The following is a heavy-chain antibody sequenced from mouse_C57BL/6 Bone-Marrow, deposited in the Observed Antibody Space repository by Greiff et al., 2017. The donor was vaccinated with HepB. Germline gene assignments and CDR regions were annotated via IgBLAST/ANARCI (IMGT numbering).Heavy chain of an antibody. CDR3: ARRGRGSSYSYAMDY. CDR2: IWSGGST. Sequence: QVQLQQSGPGLVQPSQSLSINCTVSGFSLTSYGVHWVRQSPGKGLEWLGVIWSGGSTDYNAAFISRLSISKDNSKSQVFFKMNSLQADDTAVYYCARRGRGSSYSYAMDYWGQGTSVTVAS. V-gene: IGHV2-2*01. J-gene: IGHJ4*01. D-gene: IGHD1-1*01. CDR1: GFSLTSYG.